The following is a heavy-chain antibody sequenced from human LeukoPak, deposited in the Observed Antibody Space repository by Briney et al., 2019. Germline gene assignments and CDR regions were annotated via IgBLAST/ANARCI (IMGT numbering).Heavy chain of an antibody. J-gene: IGHJ4*02. CDR2: IYTSGST. D-gene: IGHD2-15*01. CDR3: ARNSCPSGTCYDNRGYFDY. Sequence: SETLSLTCTVSGGSISSGSYYWSWIRQPAGKGLEWIGRIYTSGSTNYNPSLKSRVTISVDTSKNQFSLKLSSVTAADTAVYYCARNSCPSGTCYDNRGYFDYWGQGTLVTVSS. V-gene: IGHV4-61*02. CDR1: GGSISSGSYY.